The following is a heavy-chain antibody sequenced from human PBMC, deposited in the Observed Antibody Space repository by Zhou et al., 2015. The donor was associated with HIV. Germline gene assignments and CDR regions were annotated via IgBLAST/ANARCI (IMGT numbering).Heavy chain of an antibody. J-gene: IGHJ4*02. V-gene: IGHV1-69*12. D-gene: IGHD5-18*01. Sequence: QVQLVQSGAEVKKPGSSVKVSCKASGGTFSSYAISWVRQAPGQGLEWMGGIIPIFGTANYAQKFQGRVTITADESTSTAYMELSSLRSEDTAVYYCARKPPGGSYGWDYFDYVGPGNPGSPSPQ. CDR1: GGTFSSYA. CDR3: ARKPPGGSYGWDYFDY. CDR2: IIPIFGTA.